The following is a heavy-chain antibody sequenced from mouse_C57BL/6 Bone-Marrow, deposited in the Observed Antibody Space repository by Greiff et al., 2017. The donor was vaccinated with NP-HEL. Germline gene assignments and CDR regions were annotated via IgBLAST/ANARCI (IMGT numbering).Heavy chain of an antibody. CDR3: ARGGYYVYYFDY. D-gene: IGHD2-3*01. Sequence: QVQLQQPGAELVKPGASVTLSCKASGYTFTSYWMHWVKQRPGQGLEWIGMIHPNSGSTNYNEKFKSKATLTVDKSSSTAYMQLSSLTSEDSAVYYCARGGYYVYYFDYWGQGTTLTVSA. J-gene: IGHJ2*01. CDR2: IHPNSGST. V-gene: IGHV1-64*01. CDR1: GYTFTSYW.